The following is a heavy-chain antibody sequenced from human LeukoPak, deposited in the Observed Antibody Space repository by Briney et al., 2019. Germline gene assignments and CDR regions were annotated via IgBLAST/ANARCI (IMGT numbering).Heavy chain of an antibody. D-gene: IGHD3-16*01. V-gene: IGHV4-4*07. CDR1: AGSISSNY. Sequence: SETLSLTCTGSAGSISSNYWSRIRQPAGKGLEGIGRIYTSGSTNYNPSLKSRVTMSVDTSKNPFSLKLSSVTAAHTAVYDCASGGMVPPDNWFDPWGQGTLVTVSS. CDR3: ASGGMVPPDNWFDP. CDR2: IYTSGST. J-gene: IGHJ5*02.